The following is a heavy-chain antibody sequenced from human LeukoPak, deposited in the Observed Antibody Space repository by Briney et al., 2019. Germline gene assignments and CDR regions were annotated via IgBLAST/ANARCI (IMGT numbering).Heavy chain of an antibody. V-gene: IGHV4-59*08. CDR3: ARPSNYYDSSGSFDY. CDR1: GGSISSYY. CDR2: ISDSGST. D-gene: IGHD3-22*01. J-gene: IGHJ4*02. Sequence: SETLSLTCTVSGGSISSYYWTWIRQPPGKGLEWIGYISDSGSTNYNPSLKSRVTISVDTSKKQFSLKLSSVTAADTAVYYCARPSNYYDSSGSFDYWGQGTLVTVSS.